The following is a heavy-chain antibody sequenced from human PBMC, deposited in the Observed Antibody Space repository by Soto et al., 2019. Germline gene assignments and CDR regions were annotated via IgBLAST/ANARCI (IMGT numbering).Heavy chain of an antibody. D-gene: IGHD3-22*01. V-gene: IGHV4-39*01. Sequence: PSETLSLTCTVSGGSISSSSSYWGWISQPPGKEKEWIGSIYNHGNTYYNTSLESRVTISVDTSKNLFSLKLCFVTAADTAVFYCAGLYPYESSGYHLNYWGQG. J-gene: IGHJ4*02. CDR1: GGSISSSSSY. CDR3: AGLYPYESSGYHLNY. CDR2: IYNHGNT.